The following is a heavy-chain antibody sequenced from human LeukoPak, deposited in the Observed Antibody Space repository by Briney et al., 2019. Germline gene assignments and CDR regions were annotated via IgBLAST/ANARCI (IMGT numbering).Heavy chain of an antibody. Sequence: GGSLRLSCAASGFTLSSYSMNWVRQAPGKGLEWVSSISSSSSYIYNADSVKGRFTISRDNAKNSLYLQMNSLRAEDTAVYYCARDGRSSTYFYYYMDVWGKGTTVTVSS. CDR1: GFTLSSYS. CDR3: ARDGRSSTYFYYYMDV. V-gene: IGHV3-21*01. J-gene: IGHJ6*03. CDR2: ISSSSSYI. D-gene: IGHD6-6*01.